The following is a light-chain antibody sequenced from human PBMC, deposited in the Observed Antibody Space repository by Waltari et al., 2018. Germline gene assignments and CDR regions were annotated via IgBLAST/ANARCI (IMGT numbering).Light chain of an antibody. CDR3: SSYTTSTSYVV. Sequence: QSALTQPASVSGSPGPSSTLSCSRTSSDVGDYRYVPWYQQHPGKAPKFMIYEVSNRPSGVSNRFSGSKSGNTASLTISGLQAEDEADYYCSSYTTSTSYVVFGGGTKLTVL. CDR1: SSDVGDYRY. J-gene: IGLJ2*01. CDR2: EVS. V-gene: IGLV2-14*01.